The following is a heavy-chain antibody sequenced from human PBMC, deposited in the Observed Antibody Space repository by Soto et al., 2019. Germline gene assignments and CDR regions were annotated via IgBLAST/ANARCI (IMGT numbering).Heavy chain of an antibody. CDR3: AKDPQWCLACGYDDYFDY. V-gene: IGHV3-23*01. Sequence: GGSLRLSCEASGFTFSSYSMAWVRQAPGKGLEWVSAISDSGSSTYYADSVKGRFTISRDNSKNTLYLQMNSLRAEDTAVYYWAKDPQWCLACGYDDYFDYWGQGSPVTVSS. J-gene: IGHJ4*02. CDR1: GFTFSSYS. CDR2: ISDSGSST. D-gene: IGHD2-21*01.